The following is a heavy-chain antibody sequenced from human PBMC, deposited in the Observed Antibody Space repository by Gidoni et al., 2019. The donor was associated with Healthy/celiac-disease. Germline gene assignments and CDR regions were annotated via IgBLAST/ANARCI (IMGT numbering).Heavy chain of an antibody. J-gene: IGHJ5*02. CDR1: GFSLGNARMG. CDR2: IFSNDEK. Sequence: QVTLKESGPVLVKPTETLTLTCTVSGFSLGNARMGVSWIRQPPGKALEWLAHIFSNDEKSYSTSLKSRLTISKDTSKSQVVLTMTNMDPVDTATYYCARIVESYYDFWSFKWFDPWGQGTLVTVSS. CDR3: ARIVESYYDFWSFKWFDP. D-gene: IGHD3-3*01. V-gene: IGHV2-26*01.